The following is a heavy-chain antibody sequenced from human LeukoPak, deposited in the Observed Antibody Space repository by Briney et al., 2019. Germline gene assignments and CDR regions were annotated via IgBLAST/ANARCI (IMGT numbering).Heavy chain of an antibody. D-gene: IGHD3-10*01. CDR2: LHHSGST. CDR1: GYSISSGYY. V-gene: IGHV4-38-2*01. J-gene: IGHJ4*02. Sequence: SETLSLTCDVSGYSISSGYYWGWIRQPPGKGLEWIGSLHHSGSTDYNPSLKSRVTISVDTSKNQFSLKLSSVTVADTAVYYCATLPYGSGSFHWGQGTLVTVSS. CDR3: ATLPYGSGSFH.